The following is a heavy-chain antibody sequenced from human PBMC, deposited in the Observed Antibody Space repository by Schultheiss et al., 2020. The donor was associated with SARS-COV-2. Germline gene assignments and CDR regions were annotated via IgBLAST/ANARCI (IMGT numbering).Heavy chain of an antibody. D-gene: IGHD6-13*01. Sequence: SETLSLTCTVSGGSISSYYWSWIRQPPGKGLEWIGYIYYSGSTNYNPSLKSLVTILVDTSKNQFSLKLSSVTAADTAVYYCAAIAAADSGEYYFDYWGQGTLVTVSS. V-gene: IGHV4-59*12. J-gene: IGHJ4*02. CDR1: GGSISSYY. CDR2: IYYSGST. CDR3: AAIAAADSGEYYFDY.